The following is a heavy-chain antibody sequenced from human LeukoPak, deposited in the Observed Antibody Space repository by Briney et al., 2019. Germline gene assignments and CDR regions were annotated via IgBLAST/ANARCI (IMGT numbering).Heavy chain of an antibody. V-gene: IGHV1-46*01. D-gene: IGHD6-19*01. CDR1: GYTFTSYY. CDR3: ARDQEAVAVGRLSAFDI. J-gene: IGHJ3*02. CDR2: INPSGGST. Sequence: ASVKVSCKASGYTFTSYYMHWVRQAPGQGLEWMGIINPSGGSTSYAQEFQGRVTMTRDTSTSTVYMELSSLRSEDTAVYYCARDQEAVAVGRLSAFDIWGQGTMVTVSS.